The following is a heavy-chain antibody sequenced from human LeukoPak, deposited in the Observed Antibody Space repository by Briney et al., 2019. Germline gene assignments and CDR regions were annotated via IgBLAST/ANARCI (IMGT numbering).Heavy chain of an antibody. CDR3: AKDRYCTSSSCPIDY. CDR2: INWKSDKI. Sequence: GGSLRLSCAGSGYSFDEYAMHWVRQAPGKGLEWVSGINWKSDKIDYADSVKGRFTISRDNSKNSLYLQMNSLRVEDTALYYCAKDRYCTSSSCPIDYWGQGTMVTVSS. CDR1: GYSFDEYA. D-gene: IGHD2-2*01. V-gene: IGHV3-9*01. J-gene: IGHJ4*02.